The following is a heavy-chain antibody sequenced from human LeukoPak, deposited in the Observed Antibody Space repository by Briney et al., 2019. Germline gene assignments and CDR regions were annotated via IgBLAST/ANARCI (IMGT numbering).Heavy chain of an antibody. V-gene: IGHV3-23*01. J-gene: IGHJ4*02. Sequence: GGSLRLSCAASGFTFNKYAMSWVRQAPGKGLEWVSSLSGSGGDTYYAESVKGRFTISRDNSKNTVYLEMNSLRAEDTAEYYRAKDPYGTRYFDYWGQGTLVTVSS. CDR2: LSGSGGDT. CDR1: GFTFNKYA. CDR3: AKDPYGTRYFDY. D-gene: IGHD2-2*01.